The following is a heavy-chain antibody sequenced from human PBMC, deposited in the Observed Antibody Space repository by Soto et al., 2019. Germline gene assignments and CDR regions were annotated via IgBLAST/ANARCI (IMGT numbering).Heavy chain of an antibody. CDR2: ISGRGAST. Sequence: PGGSLRLSCAASGFIYKDYAMNWVRQAPGKGLEWVSGISGRGASTYYADSVKGRFVISRDNSKSTLHLQMNGLRDEDTAVYFCAKDLRCSLGVVVVDDIFDVWVLGTRVTVSS. CDR1: GFIYKDYA. J-gene: IGHJ3*01. D-gene: IGHD3-22*01. CDR3: AKDLRCSLGVVVVDDIFDV. V-gene: IGHV3-23*01.